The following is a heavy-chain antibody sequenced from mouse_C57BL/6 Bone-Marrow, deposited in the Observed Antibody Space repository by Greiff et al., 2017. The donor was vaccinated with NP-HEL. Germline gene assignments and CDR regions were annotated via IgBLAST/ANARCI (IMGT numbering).Heavy chain of an antibody. CDR2: LSNLAYSI. CDR1: GFTFSDYG. V-gene: IGHV5-15*01. CDR3: ARQRGSSPHYYAMDY. J-gene: IGHJ4*01. D-gene: IGHD1-1*01. Sequence: EVKLMESGGGLVQPGGSLKLSCAASGFTFSDYGMAWVRQAPRKGPEWVSFLSNLAYSIYYADTVTGRFTSSRENAKNTLYLEMSSLRSEDTAMYYCARQRGSSPHYYAMDYWGQGTSVTVSS.